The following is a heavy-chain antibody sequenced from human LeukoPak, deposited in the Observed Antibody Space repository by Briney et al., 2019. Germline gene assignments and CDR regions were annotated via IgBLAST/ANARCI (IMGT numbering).Heavy chain of an antibody. D-gene: IGHD3-9*01. J-gene: IGHJ5*02. CDR2: IYPGDSDT. CDR3: ARHAGIGYDILTGYYHWRHGWFDP. V-gene: IGHV5-51*01. Sequence: GESLKISCQGSGYSFTSYWIGWVRQMPGKGLEWMGIIYPGDSDTRYSPSFQGQVTVSADKSISTAYLQWSSLKASDTAMYYCARHAGIGYDILTGYYHWRHGWFDPWGQGTLVTVSS. CDR1: GYSFTSYW.